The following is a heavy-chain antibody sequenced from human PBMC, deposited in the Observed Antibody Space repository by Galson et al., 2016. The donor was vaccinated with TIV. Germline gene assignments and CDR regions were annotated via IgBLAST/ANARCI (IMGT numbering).Heavy chain of an antibody. D-gene: IGHD3-22*01. J-gene: IGHJ6*02. CDR3: TKVPSSGFRYYYGLDV. CDR1: GFTFSIFT. CDR2: ISASGVNT. Sequence: SLRLSCAASGFTFSIFTMTWVRQAPGKGLEWVSAISASGVNTYYADSVKGRFTISRDNSKNTVYLQMNSLRAEDTGVCYCTKVPSSGFRYYYGLDVWGQGTKVTVSS. V-gene: IGHV3-23*01.